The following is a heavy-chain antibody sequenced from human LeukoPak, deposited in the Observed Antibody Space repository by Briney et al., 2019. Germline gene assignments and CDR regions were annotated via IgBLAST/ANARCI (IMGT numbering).Heavy chain of an antibody. D-gene: IGHD1-1*01. CDR3: ARGRAGIDR. CDR2: INYSENMDRDNT. Sequence: SETLSLTCTVSGGSMSSYYWSWIRQPPGKGLEWIGYINYSENMDRDNTSYSPSLKSRVTMSLDMSKVHCSLNLTSVTAADSAVYYCARGRAGIDRWGRGTLVIVS. V-gene: IGHV4-59*01. J-gene: IGHJ5*02. CDR1: GGSMSSYY.